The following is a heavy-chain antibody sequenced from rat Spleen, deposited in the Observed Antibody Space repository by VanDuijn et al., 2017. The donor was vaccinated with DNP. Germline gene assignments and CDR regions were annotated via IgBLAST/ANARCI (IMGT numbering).Heavy chain of an antibody. CDR1: GFSLTSYG. V-gene: IGHV2-41*01. J-gene: IGHJ4*01. Sequence: QVQLTESGPGLVQPSETLSLTCAVSGFSLTSYGVIWVRQPPGKGLEGMGVIWKHGATRYNSALKSRLSFSKATSKSQVFLKLNSLQTEDTATYYCARDLIIRDTTSAMDAWGQGTSVTVSS. CDR3: ARDLIIRDTTSAMDA. CDR2: IWKHGAT. D-gene: IGHD4-3*01.